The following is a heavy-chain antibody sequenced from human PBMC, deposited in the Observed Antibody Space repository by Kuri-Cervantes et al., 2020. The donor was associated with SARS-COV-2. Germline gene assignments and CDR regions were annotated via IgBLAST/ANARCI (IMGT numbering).Heavy chain of an antibody. CDR2: INPSGGST. CDR1: GYTFTSYY. J-gene: IGHJ5*02. D-gene: IGHD1-1*01. Sequence: GGSLRLSCKASGYTFTSYYMHWVRQAPGQGLEWMGIINPSGGSTSYAQKFQGRVTMTRDTSISTAYMELSRLRSDDTAVYYCAILYWNDGNWFDPWGQGTLVTVSS. V-gene: IGHV1-46*01. CDR3: AILYWNDGNWFDP.